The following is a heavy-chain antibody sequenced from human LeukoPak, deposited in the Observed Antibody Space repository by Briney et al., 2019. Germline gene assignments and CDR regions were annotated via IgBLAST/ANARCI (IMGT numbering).Heavy chain of an antibody. CDR1: GFTFSSYG. CDR3: ARGQLGLGAFDF. J-gene: IGHJ3*01. CDR2: INSDASST. Sequence: PGGSLRLSCAASGFTFSSYGTHWVRQAPGKGLVWVSRINSDASSTSYADSVKGRFTIFRDNGKNTVYLQMNSLRAEDTAVYYCARGQLGLGAFDFWGQGTMVTVSS. V-gene: IGHV3-74*01. D-gene: IGHD3/OR15-3a*01.